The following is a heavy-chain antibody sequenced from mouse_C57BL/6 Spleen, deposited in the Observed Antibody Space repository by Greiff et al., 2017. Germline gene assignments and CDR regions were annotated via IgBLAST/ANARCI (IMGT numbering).Heavy chain of an antibody. J-gene: IGHJ2*01. CDR2: INPSSGYT. V-gene: IGHV1-4*01. Sequence: QVQLQQSGAELARPGASVKMSCKASGYTFTSYTMHWVKQRPGQGLEWIGYINPSSGYTKYNQKFKDKATLTADKSSSTAYMQLSSLTSEDSAVYYCARSITTVVEYYFDYWGQGTTHTVSS. CDR1: GYTFTSYT. D-gene: IGHD1-1*01. CDR3: ARSITTVVEYYFDY.